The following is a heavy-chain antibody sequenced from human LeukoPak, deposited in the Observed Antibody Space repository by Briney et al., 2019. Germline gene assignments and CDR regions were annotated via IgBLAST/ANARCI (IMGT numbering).Heavy chain of an antibody. D-gene: IGHD3-22*01. CDR1: SGSISSSSYY. CDR3: ARDRVVGSGNYLLPEPDY. J-gene: IGHJ4*02. CDR2: IYYSGST. V-gene: IGHV4-39*07. Sequence: SETLSLTCTVSSGSISSSSYYWGWIRQPPGKGREWIGSIYYSGSTYHNPSLKSRVTISVDTSKNQFSLKLSSVTAADTAVYYCARDRVVGSGNYLLPEPDYWGQGTLVTVSS.